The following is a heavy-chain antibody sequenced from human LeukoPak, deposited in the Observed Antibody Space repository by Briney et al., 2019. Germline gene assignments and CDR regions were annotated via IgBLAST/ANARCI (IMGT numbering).Heavy chain of an antibody. Sequence: AASVTVSCTASGYTFTSYAMHWVRQAPGQRLEWMGWINAGNGNTKYSQKFQGRVTITRDTSASTAYMELSSLRSEDTAVYYCARDPSPGSYTVWFDPWGQGTLVTVSS. V-gene: IGHV1-3*01. CDR2: INAGNGNT. D-gene: IGHD3-10*01. CDR3: ARDPSPGSYTVWFDP. J-gene: IGHJ5*02. CDR1: GYTFTSYA.